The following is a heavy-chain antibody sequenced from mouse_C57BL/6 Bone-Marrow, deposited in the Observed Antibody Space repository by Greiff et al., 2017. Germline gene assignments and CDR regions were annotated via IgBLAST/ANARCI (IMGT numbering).Heavy chain of an antibody. Sequence: VQLQQSGAELVMPGASVKLSCKASGYTFTSYWMHWVKQRPGQGLEWIGEIDPSDSYTNYNQKFKGKSTLTVDKSSSTAYMQLSSLTSEDSAVYYCARSWGYYGSSYDWYFDVWGTGTTVTVSS. V-gene: IGHV1-69*01. CDR1: GYTFTSYW. CDR2: IDPSDSYT. J-gene: IGHJ1*03. CDR3: ARSWGYYGSSYDWYFDV. D-gene: IGHD1-1*01.